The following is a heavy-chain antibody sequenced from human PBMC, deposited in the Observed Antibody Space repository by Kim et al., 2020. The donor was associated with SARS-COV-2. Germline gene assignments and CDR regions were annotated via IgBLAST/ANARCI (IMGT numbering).Heavy chain of an antibody. J-gene: IGHJ5*02. CDR1: GFIFSNYA. D-gene: IGHD2-15*01. CDR3: AILVVVGSSYNWFDP. CDR2: ISDSSHKT. V-gene: IGHV3-23*01. Sequence: GGSLRLSCAASGFIFSNYAMTWVRQAPGRGLEWVSGISDSSHKTFYTDSVKGQFTVSRDNPKNTLYLQMNSLGAEDTALYYCAILVVVGSSYNWFDPWGQGTLVTVSS.